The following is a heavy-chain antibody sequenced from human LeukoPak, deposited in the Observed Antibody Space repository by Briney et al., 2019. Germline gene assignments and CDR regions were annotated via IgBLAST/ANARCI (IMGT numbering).Heavy chain of an antibody. V-gene: IGHV3-20*04. D-gene: IGHD5-18*01. J-gene: IGHJ4*02. Sequence: GGSLRLSCAASGFTFDDYGMSWVRQAPGKGLEWVSGINWNGGSTGYADSVKGRFTISRDNAKNSLYLQMNSLRAEDTAVYYCARDGYSYGHGPLDYWGQGTLVTVSS. CDR1: GFTFDDYG. CDR2: INWNGGST. CDR3: ARDGYSYGHGPLDY.